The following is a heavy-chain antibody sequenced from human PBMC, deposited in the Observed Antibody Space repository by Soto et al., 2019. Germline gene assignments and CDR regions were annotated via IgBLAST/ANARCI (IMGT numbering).Heavy chain of an antibody. Sequence: LSLTCAVSGDSISRGGYSWTWVRQPPGKALEWIGNIYDSGSTSYNPSLKSRVTISVDRSKNQFSLKLTSVTAADTAVYFCARGSSSYYDYGMDVWGQGTTVAVSS. J-gene: IGHJ6*02. V-gene: IGHV4-30-2*01. CDR3: ARGSSSYYDYGMDV. D-gene: IGHD6-6*01. CDR1: GDSISRGGYS. CDR2: IYDSGST.